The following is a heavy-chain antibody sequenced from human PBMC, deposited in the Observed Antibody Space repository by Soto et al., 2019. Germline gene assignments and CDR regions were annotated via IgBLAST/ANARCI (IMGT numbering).Heavy chain of an antibody. CDR3: ARDIVVVVAATSPWFDP. J-gene: IGHJ5*02. V-gene: IGHV4-4*02. D-gene: IGHD2-15*01. Sequence: QVQLQESGPGLVKPSGTLSLTCAVSGGSISSSNWWSWVRQPPGKGLEWIGEIYHSGSTNYNPSPKSRVTISVDKSKDQFSLKLSSVTAADTAVYYCARDIVVVVAATSPWFDPWGQGTLVTVSS. CDR2: IYHSGST. CDR1: GGSISSSNW.